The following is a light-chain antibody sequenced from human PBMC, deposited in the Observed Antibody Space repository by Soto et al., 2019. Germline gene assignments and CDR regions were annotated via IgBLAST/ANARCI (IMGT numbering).Light chain of an antibody. V-gene: IGKV1-5*03. CDR3: QQYGSSGT. J-gene: IGKJ1*01. CDR2: KAS. CDR1: ESISIW. Sequence: DIQMTQSPSTLSASVGDTVTITCRASESISIWLAWYQQKPGKAPNLLINKASSLQSEVPSRFSGSGSGTESTLTITSLQPDDFGVYYCQQYGSSGTFGQGTKVDIK.